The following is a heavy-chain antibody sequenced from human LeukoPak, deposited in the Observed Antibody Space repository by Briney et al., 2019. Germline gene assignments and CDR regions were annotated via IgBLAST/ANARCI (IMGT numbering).Heavy chain of an antibody. J-gene: IGHJ4*02. CDR2: ISDISTNI. CDR3: ARVQYNGFDN. D-gene: IGHD1-1*01. V-gene: IGHV3-21*01. Sequence: GGSLRLSCAASGFTFSSYSMNWVRQAPGKGLEWVSSISDISTNIFYADSVKGRFTNSRDNAQNSLYLQMSSLRAEDTAVYYCARVQYNGFDNWGQGTLVTVPS. CDR1: GFTFSSYS.